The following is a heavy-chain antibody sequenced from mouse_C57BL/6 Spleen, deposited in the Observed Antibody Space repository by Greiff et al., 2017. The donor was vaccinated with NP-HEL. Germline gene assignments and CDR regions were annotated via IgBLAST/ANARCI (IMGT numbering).Heavy chain of an antibody. Sequence: QVQLKQSGAELVRPGTSVKVSCKASGYAFTNYLIEWVKQRPGQGLEWIGVINPGSGGTNYNEKFKGKATLTADKSSSTAYMQLSSLTSEDSAVYFCARRGDDGSRFAYWGQGTLVTVSA. CDR1: GYAFTNYL. V-gene: IGHV1-54*01. CDR2: INPGSGGT. J-gene: IGHJ3*01. CDR3: ARRGDDGSRFAY. D-gene: IGHD1-1*01.